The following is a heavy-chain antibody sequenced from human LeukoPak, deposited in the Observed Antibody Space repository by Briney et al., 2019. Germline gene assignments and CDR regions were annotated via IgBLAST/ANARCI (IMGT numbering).Heavy chain of an antibody. Sequence: PSGTLSLTCTVSGGSISSHYWSWIRQPPGKGLEWIGYIYYSGSTNYNPSLKSRVTISVDTSKNQFSLKLSSVTAADTAVYYCAGQSIAAHVDYWGQGTLVTVSS. CDR1: GGSISSHY. D-gene: IGHD6-6*01. CDR2: IYYSGST. V-gene: IGHV4-59*11. J-gene: IGHJ4*02. CDR3: AGQSIAAHVDY.